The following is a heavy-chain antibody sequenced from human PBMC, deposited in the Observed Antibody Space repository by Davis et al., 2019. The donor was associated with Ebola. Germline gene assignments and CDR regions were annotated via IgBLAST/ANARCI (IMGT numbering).Heavy chain of an antibody. CDR1: GFTVSSNY. CDR3: ARDMGYSYGSFDY. J-gene: IGHJ4*02. Sequence: PGGSLRLSCAASGFTVSSNYMSWVRQAPGKGLEWVSVIYSGGSTYYADSVKGRFTISRDNSKNTLYLQMNSLRAEDTAVYYCARDMGYSYGSFDYWGQGTLVTVSS. V-gene: IGHV3-53*01. D-gene: IGHD5-18*01. CDR2: IYSGGST.